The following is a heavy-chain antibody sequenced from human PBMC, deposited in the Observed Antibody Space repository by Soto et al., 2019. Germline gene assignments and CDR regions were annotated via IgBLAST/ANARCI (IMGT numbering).Heavy chain of an antibody. D-gene: IGHD4-17*01. CDR2: ISGGGGST. Sequence: PGGSLRLSCAASGFTFSSYAMSWVRQAPGKGLEWVSAISGGGGSTYFADSVKGRFTISRDNSKNTLYLQMNSLRAEDTAVYYCATWVGANNAFDIWGQGTMVTVSS. J-gene: IGHJ3*02. CDR1: GFTFSSYA. CDR3: ATWVGANNAFDI. V-gene: IGHV3-23*01.